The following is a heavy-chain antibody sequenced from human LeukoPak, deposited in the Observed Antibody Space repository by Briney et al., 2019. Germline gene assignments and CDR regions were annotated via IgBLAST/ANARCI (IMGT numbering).Heavy chain of an antibody. CDR1: GGSISSGGYY. CDR3: ARGPLTLPFEA. CDR2: TYYSGST. D-gene: IGHD1-14*01. J-gene: IGHJ5*02. Sequence: PSETLSLTCTVSGGSISSGGYYWSWIRQPPGKGLEWIGYTYYSGSTYYNPSLKSRVTISVDTSKNQFSLKLSSVTAADTAVYYCARGPLTLPFEAWGQGTLVTVSS. V-gene: IGHV4-30-4*01.